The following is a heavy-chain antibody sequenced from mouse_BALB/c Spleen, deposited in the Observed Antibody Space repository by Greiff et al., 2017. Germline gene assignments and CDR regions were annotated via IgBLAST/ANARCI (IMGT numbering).Heavy chain of an antibody. J-gene: IGHJ2*01. CDR2: IYPYNGGT. CDR1: GYTFTDYN. D-gene: IGHD2-14*01. CDR3: AREVPRYFDY. V-gene: IGHV1S29*02. Sequence: VQLQQSGPELVKPGASVKISCKASGYTFTDYNMHWVKQSHGKSLEWIGYIYPYNGGTGYNQKFKSKATLTVDNSSSTAYMELRSLTSEDSAVYYCAREVPRYFDYWGQGTTLTVSS.